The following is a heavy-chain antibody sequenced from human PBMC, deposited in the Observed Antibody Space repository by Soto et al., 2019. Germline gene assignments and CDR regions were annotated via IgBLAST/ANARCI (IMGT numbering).Heavy chain of an antibody. CDR3: ARHGRDIVVVVAATPANAFDI. CDR1: GGSISSSSYY. CDR2: IYYSGST. V-gene: IGHV4-39*01. D-gene: IGHD2-15*01. J-gene: IGHJ3*02. Sequence: SETLSLTCTVSGGSISSSSYYWGWIRQAPGKGLEWIGSIYYSGSTYYNPSLKSRVTISVDTSKNQFSLKLSSVTAADTAVYYCARHGRDIVVVVAATPANAFDIWGQGTMVTVSS.